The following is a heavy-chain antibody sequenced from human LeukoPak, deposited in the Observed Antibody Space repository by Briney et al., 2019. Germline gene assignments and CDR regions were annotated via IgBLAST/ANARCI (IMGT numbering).Heavy chain of an antibody. CDR3: ARGQSWAFDF. J-gene: IGHJ4*02. CDR2: IKPDGSEK. D-gene: IGHD1-26*01. V-gene: IGHV3-7*05. CDR1: GFTFSTYW. Sequence: GGSLRLSFAASGFTFSTYWMSWFRQAPGKGRQWVVNIKPDGSEKYYVDSVKGRFTISRDNAKNSVDLQMNSLRVEDTAVYYCARGQSWAFDFWGQGTLVTVSS.